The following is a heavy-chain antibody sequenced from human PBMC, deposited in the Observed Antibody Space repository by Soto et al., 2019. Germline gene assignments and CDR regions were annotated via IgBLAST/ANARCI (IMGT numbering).Heavy chain of an antibody. Sequence: QVQLQESGPGLVKPSQTLSLTCTVSGGSISSGDYYWSWIRQPPGKGLEWIGYIYYSGSTYYNPSLKCRFTIPVDPPNNQFSLKLSSVTAADTAVYYCAGAYEGDYGMDVGAQGTTVTFSS. J-gene: IGHJ6*02. CDR3: AGAYEGDYGMDV. CDR2: IYYSGST. V-gene: IGHV4-30-4*01. D-gene: IGHD3-3*01. CDR1: GGSISSGDYY.